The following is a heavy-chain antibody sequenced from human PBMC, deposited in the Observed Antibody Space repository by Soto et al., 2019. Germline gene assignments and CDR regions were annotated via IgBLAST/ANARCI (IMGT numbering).Heavy chain of an antibody. J-gene: IGHJ4*01. CDR3: ARVPGGFEDFSLDY. CDR2: NYSGGST. Sequence: QVQLQGSGPGLVSPSETLSLSCGGSGGSISQYYWSWIRQPAGKGLEWIGRNYSGGSTNYNPSLKGRVIMSVDTSKNQFHLKLNSVTAADTAVYYCARVPGGFEDFSLDYWGHGTLVNVSS. V-gene: IGHV4-4*07. CDR1: GGSISQYY. D-gene: IGHD3-16*01.